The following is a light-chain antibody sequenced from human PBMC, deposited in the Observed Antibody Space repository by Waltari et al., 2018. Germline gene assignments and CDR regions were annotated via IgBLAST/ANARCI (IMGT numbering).Light chain of an antibody. CDR3: QQNHNLPLT. CDR2: KAS. V-gene: IGKV1-5*03. J-gene: IGKJ4*01. Sequence: DIQMTQSPSTLSASVGDRVTITCRASQSISYSLAWYQQKPGKAPKLLIYKASTLEGGVPSRFSGSGSGTEFTLTITSLQPDDFATYYCQQNHNLPLTFGGGTKVEIK. CDR1: QSISYS.